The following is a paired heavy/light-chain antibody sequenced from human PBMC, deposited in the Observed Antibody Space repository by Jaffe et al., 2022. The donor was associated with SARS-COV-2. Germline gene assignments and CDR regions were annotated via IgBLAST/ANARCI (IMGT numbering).Light chain of an antibody. J-gene: IGKJ4*01. CDR2: AAS. V-gene: IGKV1-12*01. CDR1: QGISSW. CDR3: QQASSLPLT. Sequence: DIQMTQSPSSMSASVGDRVTITCRASQGISSWLVWYQQKPGKAPNLLIYAASSLQSGVPSRFSGSGSGTNFTLTISNLQPEDSATYFCQQASSLPLTFGGGTKVEIK.
Heavy chain of an antibody. D-gene: IGHD3-16*01. CDR2: IIPMFGTA. CDR1: GGTFSTYA. V-gene: IGHV1-69*01. CDR3: ATVGDGYNHGGADS. J-gene: IGHJ4*02. Sequence: QVQLVQSGPEVKKPGSSVKISCKASGGTFSTYAINWVRQAPGQGLEWMAGIIPMFGTANYAQKFQDRLTISADESTSTAYMELNSLRSEDTAVYYCATVGDGYNHGGADSWGQGTVVTVSS.